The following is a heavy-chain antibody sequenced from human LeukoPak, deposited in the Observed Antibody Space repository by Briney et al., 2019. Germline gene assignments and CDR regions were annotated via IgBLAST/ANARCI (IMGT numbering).Heavy chain of an antibody. Sequence: SETLSLTCDVSGGSIDSTNWWNWVRQPPGKGLEWIGEIHHDGRINYNPSLKSRVTLSVDKSKNQFSLRLNSVTAADTAMCYCARSHDHLWGNYPDYWGQGTLVTVSS. D-gene: IGHD3-16*02. CDR1: GGSIDSTNW. V-gene: IGHV4/OR15-8*01. CDR2: IHHDGRI. CDR3: ARSHDHLWGNYPDY. J-gene: IGHJ4*02.